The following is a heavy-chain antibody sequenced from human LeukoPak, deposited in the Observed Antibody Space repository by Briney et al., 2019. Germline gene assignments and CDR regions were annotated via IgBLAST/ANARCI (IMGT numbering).Heavy chain of an antibody. CDR3: ARDRVWLRYLIFDY. J-gene: IGHJ4*02. CDR1: GYTFTSYA. D-gene: IGHD5-12*01. V-gene: IGHV1-3*01. Sequence: ASVKVSCKASGYTFTSYAMHWVRQAPGQRLEWMGWINAGNGNTKYSQKFQGRVTITRDTSASTAYMELSSLGSEDTAVYYCARDRVWLRYLIFDYWGQGTLVTVSS. CDR2: INAGNGNT.